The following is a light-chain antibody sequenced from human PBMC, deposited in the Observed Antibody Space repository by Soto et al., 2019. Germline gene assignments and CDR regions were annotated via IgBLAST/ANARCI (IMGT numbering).Light chain of an antibody. J-gene: IGLJ1*01. CDR3: QSYDSSLSGHV. CDR2: GNS. Sequence: QAVLTQPPSVSGAPGERGTISCPGGSSIIGAGYDVHWYQQLPGTAPKLLIYGNSNRPSGVPDRFSGSKSGTSASLAITGLQAEDEADYYCQSYDSSLSGHVFGTGTKVTVL. CDR1: SSIIGAGYD. V-gene: IGLV1-40*01.